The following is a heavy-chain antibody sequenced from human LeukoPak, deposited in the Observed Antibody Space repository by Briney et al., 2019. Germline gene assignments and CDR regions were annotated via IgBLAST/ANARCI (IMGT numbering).Heavy chain of an antibody. V-gene: IGHV3-21*01. CDR3: PRDQSGWESGRLHFDY. D-gene: IGHD1-26*01. Sequence: GGSLRLSCAASGFTFSSYSMNWVRQAPGKGLEWVSSISSSSSYIYYADSVKGRFTISRDNAKNSLYLQMNSLRAEDTAVYYCPRDQSGWESGRLHFDYWGQGTLVTVSS. CDR1: GFTFSSYS. CDR2: ISSSSSYI. J-gene: IGHJ4*02.